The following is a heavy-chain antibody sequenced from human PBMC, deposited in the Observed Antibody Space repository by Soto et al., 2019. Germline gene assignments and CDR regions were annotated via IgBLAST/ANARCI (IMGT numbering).Heavy chain of an antibody. CDR1: AGTFGSYA. CDR2: IIPIFGTA. V-gene: IGHV1-69*13. CDR3: ARGLVRNWNDDYGMDV. D-gene: IGHD1-1*01. J-gene: IGHJ6*02. Sequence: ASVKVSCKASAGTFGSYAISWVRQAPGQGLEWMGGIIPIFGTANYAQKFQGRVTITADESTSTAYMELSSLRSEDTAVYYCARGLVRNWNDDYGMDVWGQGTTVTVSS.